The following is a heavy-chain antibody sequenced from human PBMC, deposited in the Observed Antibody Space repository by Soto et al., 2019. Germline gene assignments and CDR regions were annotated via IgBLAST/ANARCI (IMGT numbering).Heavy chain of an antibody. CDR2: MNAKSGDT. V-gene: IGHV1-8*01. D-gene: IGHD3-16*01. CDR1: GCTFSDFD. J-gene: IGHJ6*02. CDR3: AGGNPFNYGGFDV. Sequence: ASVKVSCKASGCTFSDFDINWLRQAAGQGPEWMGWMNAKSGDTFSAQRLQGKFNMTWDTSLSTAYMEVGSLTSDDAAIYYCAGGNPFNYGGFDVWGQGTTVTVSS.